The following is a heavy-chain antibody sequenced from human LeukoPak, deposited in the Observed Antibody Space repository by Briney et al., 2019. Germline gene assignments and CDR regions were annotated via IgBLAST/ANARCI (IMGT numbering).Heavy chain of an antibody. J-gene: IGHJ4*02. V-gene: IGHV3-49*04. CDR2: IRSNTYTGTT. D-gene: IGHD5-24*01. Sequence: PGGSLRLSCTGSGFTFGDYAMSWVRQAPGKGQEWVSFIRSNTYTGTTEYAASVKGRFTISRDDSKRIVYLQMNSLKSEDTAIYYCSRSRRDGYNNYFDYWGQGTLVTVSS. CDR1: GFTFGDYA. CDR3: SRSRRDGYNNYFDY.